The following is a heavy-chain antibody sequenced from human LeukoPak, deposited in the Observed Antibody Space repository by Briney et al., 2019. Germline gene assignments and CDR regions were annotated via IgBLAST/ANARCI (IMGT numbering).Heavy chain of an antibody. CDR3: ARDRGCDY. Sequence: PGGSLRLSCPASGFTFSSYAMHWVRQAPGKGLEWVAVISYDGSNKYYADSVEGRFTISRDNSKNTLYLQMNSLRAEDTAVYYCARDRGCDYWGQGTLVTVSS. CDR1: GFTFSSYA. D-gene: IGHD3-10*01. J-gene: IGHJ4*02. V-gene: IGHV3-30-3*01. CDR2: ISYDGSNK.